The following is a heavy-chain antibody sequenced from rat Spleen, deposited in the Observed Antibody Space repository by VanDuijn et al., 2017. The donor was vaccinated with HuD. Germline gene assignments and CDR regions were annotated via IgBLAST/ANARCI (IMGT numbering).Heavy chain of an antibody. J-gene: IGHJ3*01. CDR3: TTRPYYSSLNWFPY. V-gene: IGHV5S13*01. D-gene: IGHD1-2*01. CDR2: ITTGGGNT. CDR1: GFTFRDYG. Sequence: EVQLVESGGGLVQPGRSLKLSCAASGFTFRDYGMAWVRQTPTKGLEWVASITTGGGNTYYRDSVKGRFTISRDNAKNTQYLQMDSLRSEDTATYYCTTRPYYSSLNWFPYWGQGTLVTVSS.